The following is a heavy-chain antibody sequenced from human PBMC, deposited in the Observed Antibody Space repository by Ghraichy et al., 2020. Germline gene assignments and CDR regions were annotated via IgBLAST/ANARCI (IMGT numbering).Heavy chain of an antibody. J-gene: IGHJ5*02. V-gene: IGHV4-34*01. CDR2: INHSGST. CDR3: ARGLLWWLVPNWFDP. D-gene: IGHD6-19*01. CDR1: GGSFSGYY. Sequence: SETLSLTCAVYGGSFSGYYWSWIRQPPGKGLEWIGEINHSGSTNYNPSLKSRVTISVDTSKNQFSLKLSSVTAADTAVYYCARGLLWWLVPNWFDPWGQGTLVTVSS.